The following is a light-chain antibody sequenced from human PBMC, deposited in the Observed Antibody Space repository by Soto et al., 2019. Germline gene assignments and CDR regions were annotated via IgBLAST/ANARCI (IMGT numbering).Light chain of an antibody. CDR1: QDIRNY. CDR3: QKYRGDSPWT. V-gene: IGKV1-27*01. J-gene: IGKJ1*01. CDR2: GAS. Sequence: DIQMTQSPSSLSASVGDRVTIACRASQDIRNYLAWYQQKPGKVPQILIYGASTLRPGVPSRFSGSRSGTYFTLTINRLQPDDVATYYCQKYRGDSPWTFGQGTKVEI.